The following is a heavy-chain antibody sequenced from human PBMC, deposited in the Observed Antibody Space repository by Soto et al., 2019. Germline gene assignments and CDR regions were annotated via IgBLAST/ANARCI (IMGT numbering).Heavy chain of an antibody. CDR1: GGSISSYF. V-gene: IGHV4-59*01. J-gene: IGHJ4*02. CDR3: ARISRSGTHLDF. D-gene: IGHD3-10*01. Sequence: SETLSLTCSVSGGSISSYFWSWFRQPPRKGLEWIGYIYYSGDTNYNASLKSRVTISVDRSKNQFSLRLSSVTAADSAVYYCARISRSGTHLDFWGQGTLVTVS. CDR2: IYYSGDT.